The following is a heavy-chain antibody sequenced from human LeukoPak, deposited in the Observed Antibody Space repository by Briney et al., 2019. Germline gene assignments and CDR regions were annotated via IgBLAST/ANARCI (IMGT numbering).Heavy chain of an antibody. CDR3: ARAWLGEDMEFNY. CDR2: IYPGNSDT. D-gene: IGHD3-10*01. Sequence: GESLRIACKTSGYSFTSYWIHWVRQMPGKELEWMGSIYPGNSDTRYSPSFQGHVTISADSSSSTAYLQWSSLKASDTAMYYCARAWLGEDMEFNYWGQGTLVTVSS. J-gene: IGHJ4*02. V-gene: IGHV5-78*01. CDR1: GYSFTSYW.